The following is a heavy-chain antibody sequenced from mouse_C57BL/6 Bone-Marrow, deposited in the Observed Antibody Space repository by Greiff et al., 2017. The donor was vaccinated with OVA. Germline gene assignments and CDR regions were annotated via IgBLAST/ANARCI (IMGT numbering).Heavy chain of an antibody. CDR3: ARDGPYYYGSSWWYFDV. Sequence: EVHLVESGGGLVKPGGSLKLSCAASGFTFSSYAMSWVRQTPEKRLEWVATISDGGSYTYYPDNVKGRFTISRDNAKNNLYLQMSHLKSEDTAMYYCARDGPYYYGSSWWYFDVWGTGTTVTVSS. J-gene: IGHJ1*03. D-gene: IGHD1-1*01. CDR2: ISDGGSYT. V-gene: IGHV5-4*01. CDR1: GFTFSSYA.